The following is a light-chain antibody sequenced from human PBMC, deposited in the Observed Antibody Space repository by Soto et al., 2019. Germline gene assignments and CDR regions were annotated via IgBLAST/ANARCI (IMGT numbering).Light chain of an antibody. CDR1: QSVSSN. CDR3: QQYNKWPTWT. V-gene: IGKV3-15*01. CDR2: GAS. Sequence: EIVMTQSPATLSVSPGERATLSCRASQSVSSNLAWYQQKPGQGPRLLIYGASTRATGIPARFSGSGSGTEFTLTISSLQSEDFAVYYCQQYNKWPTWTFGQGTKVEIK. J-gene: IGKJ1*01.